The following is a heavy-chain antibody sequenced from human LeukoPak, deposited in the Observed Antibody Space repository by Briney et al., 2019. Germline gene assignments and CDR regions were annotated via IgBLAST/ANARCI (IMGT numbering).Heavy chain of an antibody. Sequence: SETLSLTCTVSGGSISSYYWSWIRQPPGKGLEWIGYIYTSGSTNYNPSLKSRVTISVDTSTNQFSLKLSSVTAADTAVYYCARRGPSSSWYWFDPWGQGTLVTVSS. CDR1: GGSISSYY. J-gene: IGHJ5*02. CDR2: IYTSGST. V-gene: IGHV4-4*09. D-gene: IGHD6-13*01. CDR3: ARRGPSSSWYWFDP.